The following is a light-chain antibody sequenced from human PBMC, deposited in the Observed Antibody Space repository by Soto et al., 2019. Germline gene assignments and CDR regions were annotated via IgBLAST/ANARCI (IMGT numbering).Light chain of an antibody. CDR1: QSVLSSSNNKNY. J-gene: IGKJ5*01. CDR2: WAS. Sequence: DIVVTQSPASLALSLGERATINCKSSQSVLSSSNNKNYLSWFQQKPGQPPKLLIYWASTRESGVPDRFSGSASGTDFTLTISSLQAEDVAVYYCQQYFSAPITFGQGTRLDIK. V-gene: IGKV4-1*01. CDR3: QQYFSAPIT.